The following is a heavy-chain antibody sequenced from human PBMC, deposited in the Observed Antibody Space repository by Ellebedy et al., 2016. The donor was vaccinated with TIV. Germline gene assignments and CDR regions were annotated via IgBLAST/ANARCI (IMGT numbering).Heavy chain of an antibody. CDR1: GGPISSSNW. CDR3: ARWTSDNGSGGSCYYYGIDV. Sequence: MPSETLSLTCAVPGGPISSSNWWSWARLPPGKGREWIGEIYHSRSTNYNPSLTNRVTISVDKSKNQFSLKLSSVTAADTAVYYCARWTSDNGSGGSCYYYGIDVWGQGTTVTVSS. CDR2: IYHSRST. J-gene: IGHJ6*02. V-gene: IGHV4-4*02. D-gene: IGHD2-15*01.